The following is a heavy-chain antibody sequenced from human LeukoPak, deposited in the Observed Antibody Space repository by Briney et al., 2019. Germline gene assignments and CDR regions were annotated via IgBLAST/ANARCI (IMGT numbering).Heavy chain of an antibody. CDR3: ARDPSYGDGYYDY. CDR1: GFTFSSYW. J-gene: IGHJ4*02. CDR2: INSDGSNT. V-gene: IGHV3-74*01. D-gene: IGHD5-18*01. Sequence: GGSLRLSCAASGFTFSSYWMHWVRQAPGKGLVWVSRINSDGSNTSYADSVKGRFTISRDSAKNTLYLQMNSPRAEDTAVYYCARDPSYGDGYYDYWGQGTLVTVSS.